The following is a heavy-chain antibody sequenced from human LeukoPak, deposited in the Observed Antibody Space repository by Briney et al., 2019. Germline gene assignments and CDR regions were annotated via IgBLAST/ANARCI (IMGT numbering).Heavy chain of an antibody. D-gene: IGHD6-19*01. Sequence: PGGSLRLSCVASGFTFNTYGMHWVRQAPGKGLVWVSRINTDGSSTSYADSVKGRFTISRDNAKNTLYLQMNSLRAEDTAVYYCARDNAVTLDYWGQGTLVTVSS. J-gene: IGHJ4*02. CDR1: GFTFNTYG. V-gene: IGHV3-74*01. CDR2: INTDGSST. CDR3: ARDNAVTLDY.